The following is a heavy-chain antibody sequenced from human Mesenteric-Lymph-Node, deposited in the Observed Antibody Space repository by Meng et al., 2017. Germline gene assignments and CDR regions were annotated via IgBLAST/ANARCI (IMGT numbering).Heavy chain of an antibody. Sequence: SVKVSGKASGGTFSSYAISWVRQAPGQGLEWMGGIIPIFGTANYAQKFQGRVTITADKSTSTAYMELSSLRSEDTAVYYCARSYDFWSGYFVYYGMDVWGQGTTVTVSS. J-gene: IGHJ6*02. D-gene: IGHD3-3*01. CDR3: ARSYDFWSGYFVYYGMDV. CDR2: IIPIFGTA. V-gene: IGHV1-69*06. CDR1: GGTFSSYA.